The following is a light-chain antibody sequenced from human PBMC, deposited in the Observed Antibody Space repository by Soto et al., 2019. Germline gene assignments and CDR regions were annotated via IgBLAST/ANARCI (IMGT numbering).Light chain of an antibody. J-gene: IGLJ2*01. Sequence: QSALTQPASVSESPGQSLTISCTGTSSDVGGYKLVSWYQHHPGKAPKLIIYDDTNRPSGVSNRFSGSKSGNTASLTISGLQAEDEADYYCCSYATSTTFVLFGGGTKLTVL. CDR2: DDT. CDR1: SSDVGGYKL. V-gene: IGLV2-23*01. CDR3: CSYATSTTFVL.